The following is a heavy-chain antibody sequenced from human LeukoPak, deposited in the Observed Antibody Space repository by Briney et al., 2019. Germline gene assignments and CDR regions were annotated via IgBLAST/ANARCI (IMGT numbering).Heavy chain of an antibody. J-gene: IGHJ4*02. D-gene: IGHD1-1*01. CDR2: IRGGGGT. V-gene: IGHV3-23*01. Sequence: PGGSLRLSCAASGFSFSNYAMSWVRQAPARGPEWVSSIRGGGGTFYADSVKGRFTLSRDDSRNTVYLQLNNLGVEDTAIYYCAKANWVSNADAVWWGQGTQVTVSS. CDR3: AKANWVSNADAVW. CDR1: GFSFSNYA.